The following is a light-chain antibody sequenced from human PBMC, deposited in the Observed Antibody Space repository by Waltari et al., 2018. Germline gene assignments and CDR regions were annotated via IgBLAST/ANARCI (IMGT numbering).Light chain of an antibody. CDR1: QTVSTF. J-gene: IGKJ5*01. Sequence: EIVLTQSPATLSLSPGERATLSCRASQTVSTFLAWYQQKPGQAPRLLIYEASNRAAGIPARFRGSGSGTEFTLTISSLEPEDSAVYYCQQRKDWPPITFGQGTRLEIK. V-gene: IGKV3-11*01. CDR3: QQRKDWPPIT. CDR2: EAS.